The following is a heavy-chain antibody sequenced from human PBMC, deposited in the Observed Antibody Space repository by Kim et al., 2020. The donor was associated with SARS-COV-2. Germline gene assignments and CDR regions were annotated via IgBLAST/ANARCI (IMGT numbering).Heavy chain of an antibody. J-gene: IGHJ5*02. D-gene: IGHD3-22*01. CDR1: GGSISSGGYY. CDR3: ARDTYYYDSSGYRHSNWFDP. Sequence: SETLSLTCTVSGGSISSGGYYWSWIRQHPGKGLEWIGYIYYSGSTYYNPSLKSRVTISVDTSKNQFSLKLSSVTAADTAVYYCARDTYYYDSSGYRHSNWFDPWGQGTLVTVSS. CDR2: IYYSGST. V-gene: IGHV4-31*03.